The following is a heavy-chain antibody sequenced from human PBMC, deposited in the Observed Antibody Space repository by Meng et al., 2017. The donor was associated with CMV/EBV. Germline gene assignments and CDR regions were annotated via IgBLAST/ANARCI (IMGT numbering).Heavy chain of an antibody. J-gene: IGHJ4*02. V-gene: IGHV1-8*03. CDR3: ARERLGAFDY. Sequence: GESLKISCKASGYTFTSYDINWVRQSTGQGLEWMGWMNPNSGNTGYAQKFQGRVTITRNTSISTAYMELSSLRSEDTAVYYCARERLGAFDYWGQGTLVTVSS. D-gene: IGHD1-26*01. CDR2: MNPNSGNT. CDR1: GYTFTSYD.